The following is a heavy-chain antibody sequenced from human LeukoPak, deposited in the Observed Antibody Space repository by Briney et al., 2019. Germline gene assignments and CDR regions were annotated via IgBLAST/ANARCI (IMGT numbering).Heavy chain of an antibody. D-gene: IGHD6-13*01. CDR3: ARDIEAAGLFLDY. V-gene: IGHV3-7*01. J-gene: IGHJ4*02. CDR1: GFTFSSYW. CDR2: IKYDGSEK. Sequence: GGSLRLSCAASGFTFSSYWMTWVRQAPGKGLEWVANIKYDGSEKDYMDSVKGRFTISRDNTKNSLYLQMNSLRAEDTAVYYCARDIEAAGLFLDYWGQGTLVTVSS.